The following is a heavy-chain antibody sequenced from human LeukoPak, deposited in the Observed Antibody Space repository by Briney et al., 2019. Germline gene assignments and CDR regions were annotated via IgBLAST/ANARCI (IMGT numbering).Heavy chain of an antibody. Sequence: SETLSLTCAVYGGSFSGYYWSWIRQPPGKGLEWIGEINHSGSTNYNPSLRSRVTISLDTSKNQVSLKVTSVTAADTAVYYCARHLAYGDYPLDYWGQGTLVTVSS. V-gene: IGHV4-34*01. J-gene: IGHJ4*02. CDR1: GGSFSGYY. CDR3: ARHLAYGDYPLDY. D-gene: IGHD4-17*01. CDR2: INHSGST.